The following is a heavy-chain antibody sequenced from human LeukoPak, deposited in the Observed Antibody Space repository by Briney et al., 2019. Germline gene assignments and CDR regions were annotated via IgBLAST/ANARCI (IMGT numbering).Heavy chain of an antibody. Sequence: GGSLRLSCAASGFTFSSYGMHWVRQAPGKGLEWVAFIRYDGSNKYYADSVKGRFTISRDNSKNTLYLQMNSLRAEDTAVYYCAKDLETVEMATITDVPEDYWGQGTLVTVSS. D-gene: IGHD5-24*01. V-gene: IGHV3-30*02. CDR2: IRYDGSNK. J-gene: IGHJ4*02. CDR1: GFTFSSYG. CDR3: AKDLETVEMATITDVPEDY.